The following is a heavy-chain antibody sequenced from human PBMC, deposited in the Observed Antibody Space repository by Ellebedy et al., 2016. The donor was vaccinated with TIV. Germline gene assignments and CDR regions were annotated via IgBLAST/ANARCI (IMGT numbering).Heavy chain of an antibody. V-gene: IGHV3-13*01. Sequence: GESLKISCAASGFTFTSHDMHWVRQTAGQGPEWISGIDSTGDTYYSDSVKGRFTISREDAKNSLFPQMSSLRASDTAVYYCARGARVRGIAHFFFDSWGQGTLVTVSS. CDR3: ARGARVRGIAHFFFDS. J-gene: IGHJ4*02. D-gene: IGHD3-10*01. CDR2: IDSTGDT. CDR1: GFTFTSHD.